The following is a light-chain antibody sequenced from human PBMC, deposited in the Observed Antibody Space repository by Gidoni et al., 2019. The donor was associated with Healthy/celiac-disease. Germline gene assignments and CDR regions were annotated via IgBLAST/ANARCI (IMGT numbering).Light chain of an antibody. V-gene: IGLV8-61*01. CDR1: SGSVSTSYY. J-gene: IGLJ3*02. CDR3: VLYMGSGISV. Sequence: QTVVTQVQSLSVPPGGTVTLTCGLSSGSVSTSYYPSWYQQTPGQAPRTPIYSTNTRSSGVPDRYSGSILGNKAALTSTGAQADDESDYYCVLYMGSGISVFGGGTKLTVL. CDR2: STN.